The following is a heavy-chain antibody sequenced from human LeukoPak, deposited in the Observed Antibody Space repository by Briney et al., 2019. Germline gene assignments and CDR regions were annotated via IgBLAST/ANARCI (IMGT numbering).Heavy chain of an antibody. J-gene: IGHJ4*02. Sequence: GGSLRLSCAASGFTFSNAWMSWVRQAPGKGLEWVGRIKSTTDGGTTDYAAPVKGRFTISRDDSKNTLYLQMNSLKIEDTAVYYCTTQLLYEHNFDYWGQGTLVTVSS. CDR1: GFTFSNAW. V-gene: IGHV3-15*01. CDR3: TTQLLYEHNFDY. D-gene: IGHD2-2*02. CDR2: IKSTTDGGTT.